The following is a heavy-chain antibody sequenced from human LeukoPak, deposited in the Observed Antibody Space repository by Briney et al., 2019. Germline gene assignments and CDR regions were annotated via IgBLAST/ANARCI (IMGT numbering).Heavy chain of an antibody. J-gene: IGHJ4*02. D-gene: IGHD6-13*01. CDR2: INSDGSST. Sequence: GGSLRLSCAASGFTLGTYWTHWVRQAPGKGLVWVSRINSDGSSTSYADSVKGRFTISRDNAKNTLYLQMNSLRAEDTAVYYCARGRGAAAEDYWGQGTLVTVSS. CDR3: ARGRGAAAEDY. CDR1: GFTLGTYW. V-gene: IGHV3-74*01.